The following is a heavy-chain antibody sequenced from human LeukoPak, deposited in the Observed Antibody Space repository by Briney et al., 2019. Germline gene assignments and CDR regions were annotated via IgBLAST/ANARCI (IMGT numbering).Heavy chain of an antibody. V-gene: IGHV3-48*04. CDR2: ISSSSSAI. J-gene: IGHJ4*02. Sequence: GGSLRLSCAASGFTFSSYGMHWVRQAPGKGLEWVSYISSSSSAIYYADSVKGRFTISRDNAKNSLYLQMNSLRAEDTAVYYCARNDYGDYGDYWGQGTLVTVSS. CDR3: ARNDYGDYGDY. D-gene: IGHD4-17*01. CDR1: GFTFSSYG.